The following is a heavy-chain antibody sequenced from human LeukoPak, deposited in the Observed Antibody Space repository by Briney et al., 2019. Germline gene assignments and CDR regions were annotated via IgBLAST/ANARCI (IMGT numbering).Heavy chain of an antibody. CDR2: VNHSGST. CDR3: ARALGMYYDSSGYYYYYYYGMDV. J-gene: IGHJ6*02. Sequence: PSETLSLTCAVYGGSFSGDHWRWIRQPPGKGLELIGEVNHSGSTNYNPSLKSRVTISVDTSKNQFSLKLSSVTAADTAVYYCARALGMYYDSSGYYYYYYYGMDVWGQGTTVTVSS. V-gene: IGHV4-34*01. CDR1: GGSFSGDH. D-gene: IGHD3-22*01.